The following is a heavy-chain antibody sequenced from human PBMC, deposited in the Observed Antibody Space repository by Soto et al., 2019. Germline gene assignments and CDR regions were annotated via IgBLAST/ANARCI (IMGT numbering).Heavy chain of an antibody. CDR1: GYTFTSYG. V-gene: IGHV1-18*01. CDR2: ISAYNGNT. J-gene: IGHJ3*02. Sequence: QVQLVQSGAEVKKPGASVKVSCKASGYTFTSYGISWVRQAPGQGLEWMGWISAYNGNTNYAQKLQGRVTMTTDTSTSTAYMELRSLRSDDTAVYYCARSIIGYCSGGSGYAYFDIWGQGTRVTVSS. CDR3: ARSIIGYCSGGSGYAYFDI. D-gene: IGHD2-15*01.